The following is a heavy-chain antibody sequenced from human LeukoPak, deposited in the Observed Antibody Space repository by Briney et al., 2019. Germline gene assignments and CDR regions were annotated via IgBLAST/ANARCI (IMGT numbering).Heavy chain of an antibody. CDR3: ARFRYCSSTSCYWGFDY. Sequence: PGESLKISCKGSGYSFTSYWIGWVRQMPGKGLEWMGIIYPGDSDTRYSPSFQGQVTISADKSISTAYLQWSSLKASDTAMYYCARFRYCSSTSCYWGFDYWGQGTLVTVSS. D-gene: IGHD2-2*01. CDR1: GYSFTSYW. J-gene: IGHJ4*02. V-gene: IGHV5-51*01. CDR2: IYPGDSDT.